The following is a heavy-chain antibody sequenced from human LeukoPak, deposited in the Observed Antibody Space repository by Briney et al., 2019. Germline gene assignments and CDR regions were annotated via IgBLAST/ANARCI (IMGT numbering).Heavy chain of an antibody. CDR1: GGSISSGGYS. J-gene: IGHJ5*02. V-gene: IGHV4-30-2*01. D-gene: IGHD3-10*01. CDR3: ARVITMVRGVIPAPNWFDP. Sequence: SQTLSLTCAVSGGSISSGGYSWSWIRQPPGKGLEWIGYIYHSGSTYYNPSLKSRVTISVDRPKNQFSLKLSSVTAADTAVYYCARVITMVRGVIPAPNWFDPWGQGTLVTVSS. CDR2: IYHSGST.